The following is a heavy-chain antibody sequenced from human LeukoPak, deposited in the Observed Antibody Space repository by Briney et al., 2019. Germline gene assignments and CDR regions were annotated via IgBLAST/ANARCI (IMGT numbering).Heavy chain of an antibody. CDR2: IYHSGST. CDR1: GGSISSGGYY. V-gene: IGHV4-30-2*01. J-gene: IGHJ6*03. Sequence: PSQTLSLTCTVSGGSISSGGYYWSWIRQPPGKGLEWIGYIYHSGSTYYNPSLKSRVTISADRSKNQFSLKLSSVTAADTAVYYCASLLEEPYYYYMDVWGKGTTVTVSS. CDR3: ASLLEEPYYYYMDV. D-gene: IGHD1-14*01.